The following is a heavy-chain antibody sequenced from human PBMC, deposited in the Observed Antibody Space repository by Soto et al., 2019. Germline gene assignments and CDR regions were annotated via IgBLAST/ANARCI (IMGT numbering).Heavy chain of an antibody. CDR2: ISAYNGNT. CDR1: GYTFTSYG. J-gene: IGHJ6*02. CDR3: AIDQYCSSTSCYWEPYYYYGMDV. Sequence: ASVKVSCKASGYTFTSYGISWVRQAPGQGLEWMGWISAYNGNTNYAQKLQGRVTMTTDTSTSTAYMELRSLRSDDTAVYYCAIDQYCSSTSCYWEPYYYYGMDVWGQGTTVTVSS. V-gene: IGHV1-18*01. D-gene: IGHD2-2*01.